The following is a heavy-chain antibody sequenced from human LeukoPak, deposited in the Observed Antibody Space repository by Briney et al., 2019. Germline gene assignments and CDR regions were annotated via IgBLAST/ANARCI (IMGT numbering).Heavy chain of an antibody. Sequence: PSGTLSLTCTVSGGSLSSGDYYWSWIRQPPGKGLEWIGYIYYSGSTYYNPSLKSRVTISVDTSKNQFSLKLSSVTAADTAVYYCAREILANDCGGDCYDYYFDYWGQGTLVTVSS. D-gene: IGHD2-21*02. CDR1: GGSLSSGDYY. CDR2: IYYSGST. CDR3: AREILANDCGGDCYDYYFDY. J-gene: IGHJ4*02. V-gene: IGHV4-30-4*01.